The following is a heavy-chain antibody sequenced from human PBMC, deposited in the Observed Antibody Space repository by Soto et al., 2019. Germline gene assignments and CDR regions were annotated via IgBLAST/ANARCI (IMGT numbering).Heavy chain of an antibody. D-gene: IGHD2-2*01. V-gene: IGHV1-18*04. J-gene: IGHJ4*02. Sequence: ASVKVSCKASGYTFTSYGISWVRQAPGQGLEWMGWISAYNGNTNYAQKLQGRVTMTTDTSTSTAYMEPRSLRSDDTAVYYCARDANGVVVVPAAYYYFEYWGQGTLVTVSS. CDR1: GYTFTSYG. CDR3: ARDANGVVVVPAAYYYFEY. CDR2: ISAYNGNT.